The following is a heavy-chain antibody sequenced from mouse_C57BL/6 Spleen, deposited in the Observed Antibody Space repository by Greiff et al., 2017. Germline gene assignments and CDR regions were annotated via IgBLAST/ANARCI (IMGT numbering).Heavy chain of an antibody. CDR3: APYGSSGAWFAY. V-gene: IGHV14-2*01. CDR1: GFNIKDYY. D-gene: IGHD1-1*01. CDR2: IDPEDGET. Sequence: EVHLVESGAELVKPGASVTLSCTASGFNIKDYYMHWVKQRTEQGLAWIGRIDPEDGETKYAPKFQGKATITADTSSNTAYLQLSSLTSEDTAVYYCAPYGSSGAWFAYWGQGTLVTVSA. J-gene: IGHJ3*01.